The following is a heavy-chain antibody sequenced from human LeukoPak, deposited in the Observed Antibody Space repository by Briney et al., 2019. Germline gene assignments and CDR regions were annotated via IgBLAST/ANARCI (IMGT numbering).Heavy chain of an antibody. CDR3: ARQLRIVVAGTAAFDI. V-gene: IGHV4-39*01. D-gene: IGHD6-19*01. J-gene: IGHJ3*02. CDR2: IYYSGST. CDR1: GFTFSDYY. Sequence: PGGSLRLSCAASGFTFSDYYMSWIRQPPGKGLEWIGSIYYSGSTYYSPSLKSRVTFSVDTSKNQFSLKLSSVAAADTAVYYCARQLRIVVAGTAAFDIWGQGTMVTVSS.